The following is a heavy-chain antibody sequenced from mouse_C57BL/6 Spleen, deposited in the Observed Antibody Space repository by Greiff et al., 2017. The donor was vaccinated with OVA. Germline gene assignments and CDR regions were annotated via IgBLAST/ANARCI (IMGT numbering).Heavy chain of an antibody. J-gene: IGHJ3*01. CDR2: ISYDGSN. Sequence: VQLQQSGPGLVKPSQSLSLTCSVTGYSITSGYYWNWIRQFPGNKLEWMGYISYDGSNNYNPSLKNRISITRDTSKNQFFLKLNSVTTEDTATYYCARDRGQDWGQGTLVTVSA. D-gene: IGHD3-3*01. CDR3: ARDRGQD. V-gene: IGHV3-6*01. CDR1: GYSITSGYY.